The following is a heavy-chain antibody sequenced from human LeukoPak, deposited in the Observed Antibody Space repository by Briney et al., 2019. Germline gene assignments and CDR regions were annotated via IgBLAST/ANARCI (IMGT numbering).Heavy chain of an antibody. CDR2: ITSGGDYI. Sequence: PGGSLRLSCAASGFTFNTFNMNWVRQAPGKGLEWVSSITSGGDYIYYADSVKGRFTISRDNSKNTLYLQMNSLRAEDTAVYYCAKALVVPAAICDYWGQGTLVTVSS. CDR1: GFTFNTFN. CDR3: AKALVVPAAICDY. D-gene: IGHD2-2*01. V-gene: IGHV3-21*04. J-gene: IGHJ4*02.